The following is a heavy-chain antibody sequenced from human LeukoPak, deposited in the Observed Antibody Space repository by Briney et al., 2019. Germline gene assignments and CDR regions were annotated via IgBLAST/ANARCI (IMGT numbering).Heavy chain of an antibody. CDR1: GDSLSSRTYY. D-gene: IGHD6-6*01. CDR2: IWNSGST. V-gene: IGHV4-31*03. J-gene: IGHJ5*02. Sequence: SQTLSLTCSVSGDSLSSRTYYWTWIRQHPEKGLEWIGYIWNSGSTNYNPALKSRVTISVDTSKNQFSLKLTSVTAADTAIYYCARDVSSMFPNWFDPWGQGILVIVSS. CDR3: ARDVSSMFPNWFDP.